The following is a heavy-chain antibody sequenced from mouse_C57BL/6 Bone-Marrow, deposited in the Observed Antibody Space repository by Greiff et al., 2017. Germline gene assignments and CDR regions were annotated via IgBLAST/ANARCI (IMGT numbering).Heavy chain of an antibody. CDR3: AIGGIYYGNYGGAMDY. V-gene: IGHV1-74*01. J-gene: IGHJ4*01. CDR2: IHPSDSDT. CDR1: GYTFTSYW. D-gene: IGHD2-1*01. Sequence: QVQLQQPGAELVKPGASVKVSCKASGYTFTSYWMHWVKQRPGQGLEWIGRIHPSDSDTNYNQKFKGKATLTVDKSSSTAYMQLSRLTSEDSAVYYCAIGGIYYGNYGGAMDYWGQGTSVTVSS.